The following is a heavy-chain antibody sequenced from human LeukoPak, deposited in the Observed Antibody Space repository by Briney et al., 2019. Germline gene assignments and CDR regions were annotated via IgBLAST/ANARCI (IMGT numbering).Heavy chain of an antibody. CDR3: ARCPRVGAAGFVYYHFIDV. D-gene: IGHD1-26*01. V-gene: IGHV3-30*04. CDR1: GFTFSSYA. CDR2: LSYDGSKK. J-gene: IGHJ6*03. Sequence: GGSLRLSCAASGFTFSSYAMHWVRQAPGKGLEWVAVLSYDGSKKYYADSVKGRFTISRDNSKNTQHLQMNSLRAEDTAVYYCARCPRVGAAGFVYYHFIDVWGKGTTVTVSS.